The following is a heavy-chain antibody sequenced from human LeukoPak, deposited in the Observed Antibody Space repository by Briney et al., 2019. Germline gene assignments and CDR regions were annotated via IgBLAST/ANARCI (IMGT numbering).Heavy chain of an antibody. CDR3: ARDHWLFSSKTWYYYGMDV. V-gene: IGHV4-59*01. CDR1: GGSISPYY. D-gene: IGHD3-9*01. CDR2: IGPSGSA. Sequence: SETLSLTCVVSGGSISPYYWSWIRQSPGKGLEWIGYIGPSGSASYNPSLKSRVTIFVDTSKNLVSLILTSVSASDTAIYYCARDHWLFSSKTWYYYGMDVWGQGTTVTVSS. J-gene: IGHJ6*02.